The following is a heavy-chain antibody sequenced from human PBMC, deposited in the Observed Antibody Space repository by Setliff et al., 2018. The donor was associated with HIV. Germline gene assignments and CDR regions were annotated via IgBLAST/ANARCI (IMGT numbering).Heavy chain of an antibody. D-gene: IGHD3-10*01. CDR3: ARDRHSSGLGSSGP. V-gene: IGHV4-4*07. CDR1: GGSFGVYR. Sequence: SETLSLTCTISGGSFGVYRWSWIRQSAGRGLEWIGRIDSSGTTDYKPSLMGRVAISVDTSMNQFSLRVTSVTAADTAVYSCARDRHSSGLGSSGPWGPGILVTVSS. CDR2: IDSSGTT. J-gene: IGHJ5*02.